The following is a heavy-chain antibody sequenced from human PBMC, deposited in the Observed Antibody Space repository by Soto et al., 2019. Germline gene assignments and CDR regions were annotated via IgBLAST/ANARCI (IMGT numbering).Heavy chain of an antibody. CDR3: ARDTTAANPNWFDP. Sequence: GGSLRLSCAASGFTFSSYSMNWVRQAPGKGLEWVSSISSSSSYIYYADSVKGRFTISRDNAKNSLYLQMNSLRAEDTAVYYCARDTTAANPNWFDPWGQGTLVTVSS. V-gene: IGHV3-21*01. J-gene: IGHJ5*02. CDR1: GFTFSSYS. D-gene: IGHD2-21*02. CDR2: ISSSSSYI.